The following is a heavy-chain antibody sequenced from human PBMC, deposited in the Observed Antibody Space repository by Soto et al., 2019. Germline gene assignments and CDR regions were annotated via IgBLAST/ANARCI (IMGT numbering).Heavy chain of an antibody. V-gene: IGHV3-74*01. D-gene: IGHD7-27*01. CDR2: INSDGSST. J-gene: IGHJ4*02. CDR3: ASSLLTPFDY. CDR1: GFTFNSYW. Sequence: EVQLVESGGGLVQPGGSLRLSCAASGFTFNSYWIHWFRQAPGKGLVWVSRINSDGSSTSYADAVKGRFTISRDNAKNTLYLQMNSLRAEDTAVYYCASSLLTPFDYWCQGTLVTVS.